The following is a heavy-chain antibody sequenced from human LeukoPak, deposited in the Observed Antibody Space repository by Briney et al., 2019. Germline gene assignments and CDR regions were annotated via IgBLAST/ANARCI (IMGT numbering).Heavy chain of an antibody. CDR3: VRGRNLNQYTAALRRGNDYYMDV. D-gene: IGHD6-13*01. V-gene: IGHV4-34*01. Sequence: SETLSLTCAVYGGSFSDHYWGWIRQPPGKGLEWIGGIYHRGTTNHNPSLESRVTISLDTSKTQFSLKLSSVTAADTAVYYCVRGRNLNQYTAALRRGNDYYMDVWGKGTTVTVSS. J-gene: IGHJ6*03. CDR2: IYHRGTT. CDR1: GGSFSDHY.